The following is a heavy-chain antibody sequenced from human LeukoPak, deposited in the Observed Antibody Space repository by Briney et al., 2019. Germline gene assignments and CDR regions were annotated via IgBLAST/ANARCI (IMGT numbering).Heavy chain of an antibody. Sequence: GGSLRLSCAVSGFTFSNYLMNWVRQAPGKGLEWVANIKQDGSEKYYVDSVKGRFTISRDNAKNSLYLQMNSLRAEDTAVYYCARDPYYYGSGIHYYFDYWGQGTLVTVSS. CDR2: IKQDGSEK. CDR3: ARDPYYYGSGIHYYFDY. D-gene: IGHD3-10*01. CDR1: GFTFSNYL. J-gene: IGHJ4*02. V-gene: IGHV3-7*01.